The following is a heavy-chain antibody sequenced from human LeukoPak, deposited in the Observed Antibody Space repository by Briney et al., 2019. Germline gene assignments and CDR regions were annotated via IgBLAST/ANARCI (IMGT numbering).Heavy chain of an antibody. CDR3: ARVGQQLVQFLYFDY. V-gene: IGHV1-46*01. Sequence: ASVRVSCKASGYSFTNYYMHWVRQAPGQGLEWMGMINPSGGSTTYAQKFQGRVTMTRDMSTSTVYMELSSLTSEDTAVYYCARVGQQLVQFLYFDYWGQGTLVTVSS. CDR2: INPSGGST. CDR1: GYSFTNYY. J-gene: IGHJ4*02. D-gene: IGHD6-13*01.